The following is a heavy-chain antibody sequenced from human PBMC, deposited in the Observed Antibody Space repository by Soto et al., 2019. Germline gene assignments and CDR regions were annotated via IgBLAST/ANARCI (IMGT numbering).Heavy chain of an antibody. D-gene: IGHD6-19*01. CDR1: GGSFSGYY. J-gene: IGHJ5*02. Sequence: TLSLTCAVYGGSFSGYYWSWIRQPPGKGLEWIGEINHSGSTNYNPSLKSRVTISVDTSKNQFSLKLSSVTAADTAVYYCARGRVAVAGTRWFDPWGQGTLVTVSS. CDR2: INHSGST. V-gene: IGHV4-34*01. CDR3: ARGRVAVAGTRWFDP.